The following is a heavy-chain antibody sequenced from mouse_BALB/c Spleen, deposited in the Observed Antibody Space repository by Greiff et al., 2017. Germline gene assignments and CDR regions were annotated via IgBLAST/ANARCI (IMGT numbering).Heavy chain of an antibody. Sequence: EVKLVESGPSLVKPSQTLSLTCSVTGDSITSGYWNWIRKFPGNKLEYMGYISYSGSTYYNPSLKSRISITRDTSKNQYYLQLNSVTTEDTATYYCASYGSSYDYAMDYWGQGTSVTVSS. CDR1: GDSITSGY. V-gene: IGHV3-8*02. CDR2: ISYSGST. J-gene: IGHJ4*01. D-gene: IGHD1-1*01. CDR3: ASYGSSYDYAMDY.